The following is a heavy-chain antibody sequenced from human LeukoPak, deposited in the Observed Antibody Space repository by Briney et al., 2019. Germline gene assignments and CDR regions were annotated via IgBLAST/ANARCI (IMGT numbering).Heavy chain of an antibody. Sequence: GASVKVSCKASGYTFTSYGISWVRQAPGQGLEWMGWISAYNGNTNYAQKLQGRVTMTTDTSTTTAYMEARSLRSDDTAVYFCVREKNGWFDPWGQGTLVTVSS. CDR3: VREKNGWFDP. V-gene: IGHV1-18*01. CDR1: GYTFTSYG. D-gene: IGHD2-8*01. CDR2: ISAYNGNT. J-gene: IGHJ5*02.